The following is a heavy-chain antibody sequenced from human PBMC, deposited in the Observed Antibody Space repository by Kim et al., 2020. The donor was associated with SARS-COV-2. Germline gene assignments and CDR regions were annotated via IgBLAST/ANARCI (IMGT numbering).Heavy chain of an antibody. CDR3: ARLRGVASATQKYYDY. D-gene: IGHD3-10*01. V-gene: IGHV5-51*01. CDR1: GYSFSDYW. CDR2: IHPRDSNI. Sequence: GESLKISCRGSGYSFSDYWIAWVRQMPGKAQELMGIIHPRDSNIRYSPSFQGQVTMSADKSVSTAYLEWSSLEASDTAMYYCARLRGVASATQKYYDYWGQGTLVIASS. J-gene: IGHJ4*02.